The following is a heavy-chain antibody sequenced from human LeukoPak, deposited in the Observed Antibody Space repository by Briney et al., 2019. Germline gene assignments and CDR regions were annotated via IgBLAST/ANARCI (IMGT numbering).Heavy chain of an antibody. CDR1: GYTFTGYH. D-gene: IGHD4-17*01. V-gene: IGHV1-2*02. Sequence: GASVKVSCKASGYTFTGYHMHWVRQAPGQGLEWMGWINPNSGGTNYAQKFQGRVTMTRDTSISTAYMELSRLRSDDTAVYYCARSITVFDAFDIWGQGTMVTVSS. J-gene: IGHJ3*02. CDR3: ARSITVFDAFDI. CDR2: INPNSGGT.